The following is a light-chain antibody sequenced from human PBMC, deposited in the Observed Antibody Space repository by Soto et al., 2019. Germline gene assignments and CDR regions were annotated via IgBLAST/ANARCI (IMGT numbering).Light chain of an antibody. CDR2: GAS. Sequence: ERVMTQSPATLSVSPGERATLSCRASQSVSSNLAWYQQKPGQAPRLFIYGASTRATGIPARFSGSGSGTEFTLTISSLQSEDFAVYYCQQYHNWPPITFGQGTRLEIK. V-gene: IGKV3D-15*01. J-gene: IGKJ5*01. CDR3: QQYHNWPPIT. CDR1: QSVSSN.